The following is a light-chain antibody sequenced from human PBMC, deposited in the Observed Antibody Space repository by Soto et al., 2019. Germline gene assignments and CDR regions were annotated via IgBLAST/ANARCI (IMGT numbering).Light chain of an antibody. CDR3: QQYGSSPST. V-gene: IGKV3-20*01. Sequence: EIVLTQSPVTLSLSPGERATLSCRASQSVSSSYLAWYQQKPGQAPRLLIYGASNRATGIPDRFSGSGSGTDFTLTISRLEPEDFAVYYCQQYGSSPSTFGPGT. CDR2: GAS. J-gene: IGKJ3*01. CDR1: QSVSSSY.